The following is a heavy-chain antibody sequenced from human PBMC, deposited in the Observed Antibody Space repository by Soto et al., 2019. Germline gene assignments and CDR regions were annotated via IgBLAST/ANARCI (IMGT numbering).Heavy chain of an antibody. CDR3: ARVRGSYYHFDY. Sequence: QVQLVQSGAEVKKPGSSMKVSCKASGGTFSSYAISWVRQAPGQGLEWMGGIIPIFGTANYAQKCQGRVTITEDESKSTADMERSSRRSEDTAVYDGARVRGSYYHFDYWGQGTLVTVSS. V-gene: IGHV1-69*01. CDR2: IIPIFGTA. CDR1: GGTFSSYA. J-gene: IGHJ4*02. D-gene: IGHD1-26*01.